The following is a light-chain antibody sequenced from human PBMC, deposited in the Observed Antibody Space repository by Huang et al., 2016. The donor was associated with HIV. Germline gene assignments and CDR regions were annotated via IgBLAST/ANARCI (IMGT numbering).Light chain of an antibody. CDR1: QSVGST. CDR2: GAS. CDR3: QQYNNWPGT. Sequence: EIVMTQSPATLSVSPGERATLSCRASQSVGSTLAWYQQKPGQAPRLLIYGASTRATGIPARFSGSGSGTEFTLIISSLQSEDFAVYYCQQYNNWPGTFGQGTKVEIK. J-gene: IGKJ1*01. V-gene: IGKV3-15*01.